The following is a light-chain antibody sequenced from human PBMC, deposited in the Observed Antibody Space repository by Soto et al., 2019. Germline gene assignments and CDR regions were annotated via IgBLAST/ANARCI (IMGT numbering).Light chain of an antibody. CDR1: HNDIGTYDY. CDR2: GVT. V-gene: IGLV2-14*03. Sequence: QSVLTQPTSVSGSPGQSITISCTGNHNDIGTYDYVSWYQQPPGRAPRLLIHGVTTRPSGISGRFSASKSGLTASLTISGLQPEDEADYYCSSFTSNRIYVFGPGTKLSVL. CDR3: SSFTSNRIYV. J-gene: IGLJ1*01.